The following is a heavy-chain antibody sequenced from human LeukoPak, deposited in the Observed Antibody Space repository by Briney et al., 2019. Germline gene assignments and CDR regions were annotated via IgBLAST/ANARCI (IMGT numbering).Heavy chain of an antibody. D-gene: IGHD3-16*01. CDR2: ITPNGGGA. CDR3: ALGVDTTTINELGY. V-gene: IGHV3-74*01. Sequence: PGGSLRLSCETSGFTFSDFWMHWVRQAPGKGLVWVARITPNGGGADYVDLVRGRFTISRDNVENTVYLQMNSLGADDMAVYFCALGVDTTTINELGYWGQGTLVTVSS. CDR1: GFTFSDFW. J-gene: IGHJ1*01.